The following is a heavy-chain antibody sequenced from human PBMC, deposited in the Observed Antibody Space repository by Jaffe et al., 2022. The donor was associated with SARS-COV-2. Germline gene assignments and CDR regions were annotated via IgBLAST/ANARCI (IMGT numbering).Heavy chain of an antibody. CDR2: ISSSSSYI. CDR3: ARDRIAVAGTLLHYYYGMDV. CDR1: GFTFSSYS. D-gene: IGHD6-19*01. Sequence: EVQLVESGGGLVKPGGSLRLSCAASGFTFSSYSMNWVRQAPGKGLEWVSSISSSSSYIYYADSVKGRFTISRDNAKNSLYLQMNSLRAEDTAVYYCARDRIAVAGTLLHYYYGMDVWGQGTTVTVSS. V-gene: IGHV3-21*01. J-gene: IGHJ6*02.